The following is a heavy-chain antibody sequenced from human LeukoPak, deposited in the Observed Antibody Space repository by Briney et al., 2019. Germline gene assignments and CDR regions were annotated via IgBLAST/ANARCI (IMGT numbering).Heavy chain of an antibody. D-gene: IGHD3-9*01. CDR1: GFTVSSNY. CDR3: ARGGLAYDILTGYQPFDY. J-gene: IGHJ4*02. CDR2: IYIGGST. Sequence: GGSLRLSCAASGFTVSSNYMSWVRHPPRKGLEWVSVIYIGGSTYYADSVKGRFTISRDNSKNTLYLQRNSLRAEDTAVYYCARGGLAYDILTGYQPFDYWGQGTLVTVSS. V-gene: IGHV3-53*01.